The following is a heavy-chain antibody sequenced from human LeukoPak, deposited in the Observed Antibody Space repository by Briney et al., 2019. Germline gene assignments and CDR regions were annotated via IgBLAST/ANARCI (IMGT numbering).Heavy chain of an antibody. J-gene: IGHJ4*02. CDR1: GFTFSSYW. CDR2: IKQDGSEK. D-gene: IGHD2-21*02. V-gene: IGHV3-7*01. Sequence: GGSLRLSCAASGFTFSSYWMSWVRQAPGKGLEWVANIKQDGSEKYYVDSVKGRFTISRDNAKNSLYLQMNSLRAEDTAVYYCARDHIVVVTAIRYFDYWGQGTLVTVSS. CDR3: ARDHIVVVTAIRYFDY.